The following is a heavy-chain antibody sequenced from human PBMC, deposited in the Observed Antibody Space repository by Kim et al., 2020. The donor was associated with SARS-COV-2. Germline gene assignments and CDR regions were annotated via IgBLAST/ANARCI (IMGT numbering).Heavy chain of an antibody. D-gene: IGHD1-26*01. CDR2: ST. V-gene: IGHV3-74*01. J-gene: IGHJ4*02. CDR3: ARVSGSYGII. Sequence: STSYADSVKGRFTVSRDNAKNTLYLQMNSLRAEDTAVYYCARVSGSYGIIWGQGTLVTVSS.